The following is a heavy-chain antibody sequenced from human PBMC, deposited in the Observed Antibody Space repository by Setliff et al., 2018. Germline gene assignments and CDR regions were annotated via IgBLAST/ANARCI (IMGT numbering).Heavy chain of an antibody. V-gene: IGHV4-34*01. Sequence: SETLSLTCAVYGGSFSGYYWSGSRQPPGKGLEWLGEIKHSGSTNCNPSLKSRVTISVDTSKNQFSLMLNSVTAADTAVYYCASFIIGGWQNWFDPWGHGILVTVSS. CDR3: ASFIIGGWQNWFDP. J-gene: IGHJ5*02. D-gene: IGHD6-19*01. CDR2: IKHSGST. CDR1: GGSFSGYY.